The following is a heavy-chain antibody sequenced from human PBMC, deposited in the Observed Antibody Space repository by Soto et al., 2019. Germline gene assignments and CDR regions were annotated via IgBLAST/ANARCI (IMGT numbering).Heavy chain of an antibody. D-gene: IGHD7-27*01. CDR3: AAELGVGKLYVV. Sequence: QVQVVQSGVEVRRPGSSVKVSCKASGDTFKNCVISWVRQAPGQGLEWMGGIIPLFGTTDFAQRFQGRLTITADESTTTSYMERSRLRSEDTATYYCAAELGVGKLYVVWGQRTTVIVSS. V-gene: IGHV1-69*01. CDR1: GDTFKNCV. J-gene: IGHJ6*02. CDR2: IIPLFGTT.